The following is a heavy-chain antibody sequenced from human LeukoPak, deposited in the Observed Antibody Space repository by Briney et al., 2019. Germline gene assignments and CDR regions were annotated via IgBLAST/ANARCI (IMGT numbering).Heavy chain of an antibody. CDR3: ARVETPNYYYYYGMDV. Sequence: SETLSLTCTVSGGSISSSSYYWGWIRQPPGKGLEWIGSIYYSGSTYYNPSLKSRVTISVDTSKNQFSLKLSSVTAADTAVYYCARVETPNYYYYYGMDVWGQGTTVTVSS. V-gene: IGHV4-39*07. CDR2: IYYSGST. J-gene: IGHJ6*02. D-gene: IGHD3-3*01. CDR1: GGSISSSSYY.